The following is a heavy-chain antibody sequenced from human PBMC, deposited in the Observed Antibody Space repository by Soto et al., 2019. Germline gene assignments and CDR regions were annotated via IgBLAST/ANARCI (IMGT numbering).Heavy chain of an antibody. J-gene: IGHJ4*02. CDR2: IYYRGNA. CDR1: DDSINIDKYY. V-gene: IGHV4-39*01. Sequence: SETLSLTCSVSDDSINIDKYYRCWIRHPPGKGLEWIGSIYYRGNAYYNPSLQTRVTISLDKSRSQFSLKLNSVTAADSAVYFFGRRGGLPTFSYSLDWGGRGALVTLP. CDR3: GRRGGLPTFSYSLDW. D-gene: IGHD3-3*01.